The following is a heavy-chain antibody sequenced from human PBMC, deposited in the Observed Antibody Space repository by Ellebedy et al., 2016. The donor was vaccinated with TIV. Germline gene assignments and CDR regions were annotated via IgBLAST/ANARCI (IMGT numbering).Heavy chain of an antibody. CDR3: ARTDHINCVDA. J-gene: IGHJ6*02. CDR1: GGSISSYY. D-gene: IGHD2-21*01. Sequence: MPSETLSLTCTVSGGSISSYYWSWIRQSAGKGLEWIGHIYYSGGAKYNPSLKSRVTMSIDTSKNQFSLKLNSPTAADTAVYYCARTDHINCVDAWGRGTTVTVSS. CDR2: IYYSGGA. V-gene: IGHV4-4*07.